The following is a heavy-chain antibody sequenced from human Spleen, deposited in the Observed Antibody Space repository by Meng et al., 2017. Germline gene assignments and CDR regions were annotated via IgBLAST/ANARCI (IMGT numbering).Heavy chain of an antibody. Sequence: VQLTSGVHDLCKPSETLSLPCVAAGGSCIPYYGGWIRQPPGKGLEWFGEINHSGSTNYNPSLESRATISVDTSQNNLSLKLSSVTAADSAVYYCARGPTTMAHDFDYWGQGTLVTVSS. CDR1: GGSCIPYY. CDR2: INHSGST. D-gene: IGHD4-11*01. CDR3: ARGPTTMAHDFDY. V-gene: IGHV4-34*01. J-gene: IGHJ4*02.